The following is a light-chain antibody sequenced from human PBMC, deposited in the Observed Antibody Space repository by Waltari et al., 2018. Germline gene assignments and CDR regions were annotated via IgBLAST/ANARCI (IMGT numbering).Light chain of an antibody. CDR3: QAWDSSTEV. CDR2: QDS. V-gene: IGLV3-1*01. Sequence: SYELTQPPSVSVSPGQTASITCSGDKLGDKYACWYQQKPGQSPVLVIYQDSQRPSGIPDRVSGPNSGNTATLTISGTQAMDEADYYCQAWDSSTEVFGGGTKLTVL. CDR1: KLGDKY. J-gene: IGLJ2*01.